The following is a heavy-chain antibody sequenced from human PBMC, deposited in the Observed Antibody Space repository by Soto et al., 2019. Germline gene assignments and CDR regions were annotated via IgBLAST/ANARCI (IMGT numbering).Heavy chain of an antibody. CDR1: GFTFSSYA. CDR3: AKGGELGYCSGGSCYLLDY. D-gene: IGHD2-15*01. V-gene: IGHV3-23*01. J-gene: IGHJ4*02. CDR2: ISGSGGST. Sequence: GGSLRLSCAASGFTFSSYAMSWVRQAPGKGLEWVSAISGSGGSTYYADSVKGRFTISRDNSKNTLYLQMNSLRAEDTAVYYCAKGGELGYCSGGSCYLLDYWGQGTLVTVSS.